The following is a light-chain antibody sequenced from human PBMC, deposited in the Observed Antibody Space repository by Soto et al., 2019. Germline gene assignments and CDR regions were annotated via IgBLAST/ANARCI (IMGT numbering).Light chain of an antibody. CDR1: QSVSSD. CDR3: QQRSNWPPT. J-gene: IGKJ4*01. V-gene: IGKV3-11*01. CDR2: GAS. Sequence: EIVMTQSPATLSVSPGERATLSCRASQSVSSDLAWYQQKAGQAPRLLIYGASTRATGIPAKFSGSGSGTDFTLTISTLEPEDFAVYYCQQRSNWPPTFGGGTKVDIK.